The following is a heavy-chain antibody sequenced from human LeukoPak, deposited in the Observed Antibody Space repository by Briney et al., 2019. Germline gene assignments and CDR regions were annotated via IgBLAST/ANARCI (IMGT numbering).Heavy chain of an antibody. CDR3: ARELEAFDI. Sequence: GGSLRLSCAASGFSNYTMHWVRQAPGKGLEWVAVISYDGSNKYYADSVKGRFTISRDNAKNSLYLQMNSLRAEDTAVYYCARELEAFDIWGQGTMVTVSS. V-gene: IGHV3-30*04. J-gene: IGHJ3*02. CDR1: GFSNYT. CDR2: ISYDGSNK.